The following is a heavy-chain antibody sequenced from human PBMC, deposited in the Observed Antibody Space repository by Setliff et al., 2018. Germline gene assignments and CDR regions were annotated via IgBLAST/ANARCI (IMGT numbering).Heavy chain of an antibody. CDR3: TTFPISSGWHSNFDYNMDV. CDR2: IKRITDSGTT. Sequence: GGSLRLSCTASGFTFSNAWMSWVRQAPGKGLEWVGRIKRITDSGTTDHAAPVKGRFTVSRDDSISTLYLQMNSLKTEDTAVYYCTTFPISSGWHSNFDYNMDVWGQGTTVTVSS. V-gene: IGHV3-15*01. D-gene: IGHD6-19*01. CDR1: GFTFSNAW. J-gene: IGHJ6*02.